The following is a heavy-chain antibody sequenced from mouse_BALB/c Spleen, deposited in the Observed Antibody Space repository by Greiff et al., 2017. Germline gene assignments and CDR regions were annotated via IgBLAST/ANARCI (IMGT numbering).Heavy chain of an antibody. J-gene: IGHJ3*01. V-gene: IGHV1S81*02. Sequence: VQLQQSGAELVKPGASVKLSCKASGYTFTSYWMHWVKQRPGQGLEWIGEINPSNGRTNYNEKFKSKATLTVDKSSSTAYMQLSSLTSEDSAVYYCARDYRYDGAWFAYWGQGTLVTVSA. D-gene: IGHD2-14*01. CDR2: INPSNGRT. CDR1: GYTFTSYW. CDR3: ARDYRYDGAWFAY.